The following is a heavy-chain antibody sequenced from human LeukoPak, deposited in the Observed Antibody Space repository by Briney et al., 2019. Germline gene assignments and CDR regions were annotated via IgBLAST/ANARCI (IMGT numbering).Heavy chain of an antibody. V-gene: IGHV4-34*01. Sequence: SETLSLTCAVYGGSFSGYYWSWIRQPPKKGLEWIGEINHSGSTNYNPSLKSRVTISVDTSKNQFSLKVRSVTAADTAVYYCARGHVGSYAYYYYYGMDVWDQGTTVTVSS. J-gene: IGHJ6*02. CDR3: ARGHVGSYAYYYYYGMDV. CDR1: GGSFSGYY. D-gene: IGHD2-8*01. CDR2: INHSGST.